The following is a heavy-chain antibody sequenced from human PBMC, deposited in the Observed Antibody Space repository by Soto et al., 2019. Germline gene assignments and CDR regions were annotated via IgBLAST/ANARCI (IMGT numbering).Heavy chain of an antibody. V-gene: IGHV3-74*01. Sequence: PGGSLRLSCSASGFTFSSYSMNWVRQAPGKGLVWVSHINSNGSRTNYADSVKGRFTISRDNAKNTLYLQMNSLRAEETAVYYCARGVRGAYGLDIWGQGTMVTVSS. CDR1: GFTFSSYS. CDR2: INSNGSRT. D-gene: IGHD2-21*01. J-gene: IGHJ3*02. CDR3: ARGVRGAYGLDI.